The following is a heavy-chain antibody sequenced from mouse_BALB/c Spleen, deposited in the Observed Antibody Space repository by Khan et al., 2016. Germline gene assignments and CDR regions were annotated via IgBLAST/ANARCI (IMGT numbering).Heavy chain of an antibody. CDR1: GDSITSGY. CDR2: ISYSGST. V-gene: IGHV3-8*02. Sequence: EVQLQESGPSLVKPSQTLSLTCSVTGDSITSGYWNWIRKFPGNKLEYMGYISYSGSTYYNPSLKRRISITRDTSTNQYYLQLNSVTTEDTATDYCASSNGKDAWFAFWGQGTLVTVSA. D-gene: IGHD4-1*01. CDR3: ASSNGKDAWFAF. J-gene: IGHJ3*01.